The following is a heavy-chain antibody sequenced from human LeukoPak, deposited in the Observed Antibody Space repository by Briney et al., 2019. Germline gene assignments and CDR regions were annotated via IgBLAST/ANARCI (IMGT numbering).Heavy chain of an antibody. Sequence: PETLSLTCTVSGGSISSYYWSWIRQPPGKGLEWIGYIYYSGSTNYNPSLKSRVTISVDTSKNQFSLKLSSVTAADTAVYYCARSSAEYCSGGSCYSGDWDWFDPWGQGTLVTVSS. CDR3: ARSSAEYCSGGSCYSGDWDWFDP. CDR1: GGSISSYY. D-gene: IGHD2-15*01. V-gene: IGHV4-59*01. J-gene: IGHJ5*02. CDR2: IYYSGST.